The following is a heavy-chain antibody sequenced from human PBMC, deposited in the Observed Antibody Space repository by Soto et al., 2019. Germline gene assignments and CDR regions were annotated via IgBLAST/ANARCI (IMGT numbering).Heavy chain of an antibody. J-gene: IGHJ4*02. D-gene: IGHD3-10*01. Sequence: QITLKESGPTLVKPTQTLTLTCTFSGFSLSTSGVGVGWIRQPPGKALEWLALIYWDDDKRYSPSLKSRLTSTKDTSKNQVVLTMTNMDPVDTATYYCAPAPGWFGERAFDYWGQGTLVTVSS. CDR3: APAPGWFGERAFDY. V-gene: IGHV2-5*02. CDR2: IYWDDDK. CDR1: GFSLSTSGVG.